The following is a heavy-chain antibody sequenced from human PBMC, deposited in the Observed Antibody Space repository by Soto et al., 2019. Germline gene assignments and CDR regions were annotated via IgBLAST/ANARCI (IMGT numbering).Heavy chain of an antibody. Sequence: SETLSLTCAVYGGSFSGYYWSWIRQPPGKGLEWIGEINHSGSTNYNPSLKSRVTISVDTSKNQFSLKLSSVTAADTAVYYCATYLSGIRKWGNYYYYMDVWGKGTTVTVSS. CDR1: GGSFSGYY. CDR2: INHSGST. V-gene: IGHV4-34*01. CDR3: ATYLSGIRKWGNYYYYMDV. J-gene: IGHJ6*03. D-gene: IGHD3-10*01.